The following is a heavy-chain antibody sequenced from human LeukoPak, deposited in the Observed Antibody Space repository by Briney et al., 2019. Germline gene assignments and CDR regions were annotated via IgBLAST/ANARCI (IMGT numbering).Heavy chain of an antibody. CDR3: ASGYCSSTSCHARSDY. CDR1: GGTFSSYA. Sequence: GSSVKVSCKASGGTFSSYAISWVRQAPGQGLEWMGGIIPIFGTANYAQKFQGRVTITTDESTSTAYMELSSLRSEDTAVYYCASGYCSSTSCHARSDYWGQGTLVTVSS. V-gene: IGHV1-69*05. D-gene: IGHD2-2*01. CDR2: IIPIFGTA. J-gene: IGHJ4*02.